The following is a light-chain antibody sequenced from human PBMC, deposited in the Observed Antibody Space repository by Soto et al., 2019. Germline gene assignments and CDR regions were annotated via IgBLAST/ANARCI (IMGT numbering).Light chain of an antibody. J-gene: IGKJ3*01. V-gene: IGKV1-39*01. CDR2: TAS. CDR1: QNINTY. Sequence: DILMTQSPSSLSASVGDRVTITCRASQNINTYLNWYQQRPGQAPQLLIFTASSFQGGVPARFSASGSRTDVTLTISSLQPDDFATYYCQQTSAAPFTFGPGTKVDI. CDR3: QQTSAAPFT.